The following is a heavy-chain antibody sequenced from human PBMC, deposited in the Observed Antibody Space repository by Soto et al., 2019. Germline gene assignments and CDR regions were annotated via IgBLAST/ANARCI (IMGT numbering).Heavy chain of an antibody. Sequence: QVQLVESGGGVVQPGRSLRLSCAASIFNFKNYAMHWVRQAPGKGLEWVALISYDGANQYFADSVKGRFTISRDNSKNALYLQMNSLRPEDTAVYFCAKDRSLGCCRGLSCQFDAYDVWGQGTMVTVSS. V-gene: IGHV3-30*18. CDR3: AKDRSLGCCRGLSCQFDAYDV. CDR1: IFNFKNYA. J-gene: IGHJ3*01. D-gene: IGHD2-15*01. CDR2: ISYDGANQ.